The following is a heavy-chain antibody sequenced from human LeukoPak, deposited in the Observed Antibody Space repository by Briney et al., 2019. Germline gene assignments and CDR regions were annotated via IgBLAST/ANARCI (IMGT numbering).Heavy chain of an antibody. Sequence: ASVKVSCKASGYTFIGYYMHWVRQAPGQGLEWMGWINPNSGGTNYAQKFQGRVTMTRDTSISTAYMELSRLRSDDTAVYYCARDPDSGSYYYFDYWGQGTLVTVSS. J-gene: IGHJ4*02. CDR2: INPNSGGT. CDR1: GYTFIGYY. V-gene: IGHV1-2*02. D-gene: IGHD1-26*01. CDR3: ARDPDSGSYYYFDY.